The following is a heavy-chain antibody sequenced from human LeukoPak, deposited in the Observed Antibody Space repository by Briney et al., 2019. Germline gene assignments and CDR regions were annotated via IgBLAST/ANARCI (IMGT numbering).Heavy chain of an antibody. CDR3: ARAYITGTTEWFDP. Sequence: ASVKVSCKASGYTFTGYYMHWVRQAPGQGLEWMGWINPNSGGANSAQKFQGRVTMTRDTSISTAYMELSGLTSDDTAVYYCARAYITGTTEWFDPWGQGTLVTVSS. V-gene: IGHV1-2*02. CDR2: INPNSGGA. J-gene: IGHJ5*02. D-gene: IGHD1-20*01. CDR1: GYTFTGYY.